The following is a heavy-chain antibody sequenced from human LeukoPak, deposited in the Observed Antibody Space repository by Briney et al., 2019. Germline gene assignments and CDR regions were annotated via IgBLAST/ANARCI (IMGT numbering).Heavy chain of an antibody. J-gene: IGHJ5*02. CDR2: INHSGST. CDR1: GGSFSDYY. Sequence: TSETLSLTCAVYGGSFSDYYWTWIRQPPGKGLEWIGEINHSGSTNYNPSLKSRVTISVDTSKKQFFLRLSSVTAADTAVYYCARTKGDFWSGYSSPNWFDPWGQGTLVTVSS. V-gene: IGHV4-34*01. CDR3: ARTKGDFWSGYSSPNWFDP. D-gene: IGHD3-3*01.